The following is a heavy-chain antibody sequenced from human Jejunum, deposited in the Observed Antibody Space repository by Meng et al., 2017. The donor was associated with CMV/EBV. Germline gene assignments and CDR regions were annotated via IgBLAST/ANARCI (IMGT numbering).Heavy chain of an antibody. J-gene: IGHJ4*02. V-gene: IGHV2-5*02. CDR2: IHWDGDE. Sequence: QITLKESGPTLVKPTQTLPLTCTFSGFSFSTGGASVGWIRQPPGKALEWLARIHWDGDEGYSPSLKSRLTITKDSSKNQVVLTMTNMDPMDTATYYCTHGPTRIEPFDYWGQGILVTVSS. CDR3: THGPTRIEPFDY. CDR1: GFSFSTGGAS. D-gene: IGHD5-24*01.